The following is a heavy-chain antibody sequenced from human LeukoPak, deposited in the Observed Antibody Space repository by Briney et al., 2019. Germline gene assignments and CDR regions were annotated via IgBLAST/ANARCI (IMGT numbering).Heavy chain of an antibody. J-gene: IGHJ6*03. CDR2: IIPIFGTA. D-gene: IGHD2-2*01. Sequence: SVKVSCKASGGTFSSYAISWVRLAPGQGLEWMGGIIPIFGTANYAQKFQGRATITTDESTSTAYMELSSLRSEDTAVCYCARAGDIVVVPAADLYYYYMDVWGKGTTVTVSS. V-gene: IGHV1-69*05. CDR1: GGTFSSYA. CDR3: ARAGDIVVVPAADLYYYYMDV.